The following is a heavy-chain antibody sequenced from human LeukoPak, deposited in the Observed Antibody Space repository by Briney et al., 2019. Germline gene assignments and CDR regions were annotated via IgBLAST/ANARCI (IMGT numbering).Heavy chain of an antibody. CDR3: ARDLRVVITGSFDS. V-gene: IGHV3-20*04. J-gene: IGHJ4*02. CDR2: INWNGDST. D-gene: IGHD3-22*01. CDR1: GFSFDDYG. Sequence: SGGSLRLSCAASGFSFDDYGLTWVRQAPGKGLEWVPGINWNGDSTDYADSVKGRFTISRDNAKNSLYLQMNSLRAEDTALYYCARDLRVVITGSFDSWGRGTLVTVSS.